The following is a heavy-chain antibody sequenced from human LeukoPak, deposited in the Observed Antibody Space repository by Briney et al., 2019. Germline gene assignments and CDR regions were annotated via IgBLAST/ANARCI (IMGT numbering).Heavy chain of an antibody. V-gene: IGHV4-59*12. D-gene: IGHD3-22*01. CDR1: GGSISSYY. CDR2: IYYSGST. CDR3: ARGQNDSSGYYLDY. Sequence: KPSETLSLTCTVSGGSISSYYWSWIRQPPGKGLEWIGYIYYSGSTNYNPSLKSRVTISVDTSKNQFSLKLSSVAAADTAVYYCARGQNDSSGYYLDYWGQGTLVTVSS. J-gene: IGHJ4*02.